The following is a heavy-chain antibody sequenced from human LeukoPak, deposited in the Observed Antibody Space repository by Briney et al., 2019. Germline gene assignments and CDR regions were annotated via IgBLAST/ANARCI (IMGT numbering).Heavy chain of an antibody. CDR2: ISSSGSTI. V-gene: IGHV3-48*03. CDR3: ARVQAGYFDY. D-gene: IGHD6-19*01. J-gene: IGHJ4*02. Sequence: PGGSLRLSCAASGFTFSSYEMNWVRQAPGKGLEWVSYISSSGSTIYYADSVKGRFTTSRDNAKNSLYLQMNSLRAEDTAVYYCARVQAGYFDYWGQGTLVTVSS. CDR1: GFTFSSYE.